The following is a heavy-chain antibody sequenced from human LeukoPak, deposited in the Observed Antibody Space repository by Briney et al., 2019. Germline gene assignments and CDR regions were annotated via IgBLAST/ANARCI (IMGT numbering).Heavy chain of an antibody. CDR2: IRYGGSNK. D-gene: IGHD6-19*01. CDR3: AKKSYSSGRL. CDR1: GYTFSSYG. Sequence: GGSLRLSCAASGYTFSSYGMHWVRQAPGKGLEWVAFIRYGGSNKYYADSVKGRFTISRDNSKNTLYLQMNSLRAEDTAVYYCAKKSYSSGRLGGRGTLVTVSS. J-gene: IGHJ4*02. V-gene: IGHV3-30*02.